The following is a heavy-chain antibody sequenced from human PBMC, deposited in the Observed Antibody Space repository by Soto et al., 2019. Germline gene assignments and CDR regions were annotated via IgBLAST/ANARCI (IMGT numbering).Heavy chain of an antibody. CDR2: IKSKTDGGTT. V-gene: IGHV3-15*01. J-gene: IGHJ4*02. D-gene: IGHD1-7*01. CDR3: TTDGYTWNYEPALDY. Sequence: WVSLRLSCAASGFTFINAWIILFRHSPVTGREWVVSIKSKTDGGTTDYAAPVKGRFTISRGDSKNTLYLQMNSLKTEDTAVYYCTTDGYTWNYEPALDYWGQGTLVTVSS. CDR1: GFTFINAW.